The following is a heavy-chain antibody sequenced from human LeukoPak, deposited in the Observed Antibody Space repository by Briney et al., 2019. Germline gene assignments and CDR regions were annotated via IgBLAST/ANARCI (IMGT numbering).Heavy chain of an antibody. CDR2: ISTTSNYK. CDR3: ARESGSGWYLDY. D-gene: IGHD6-19*01. V-gene: IGHV3-21*06. Sequence: GGSLRLSGAASGFTFSSYSMNWLRQAPGKGLEGGSSISTTSNYKYYADSLKGRFTISRDNDKISLYLQMNSLRAEDTAVYYCARESGSGWYLDYWGQGTLVTVSS. J-gene: IGHJ4*02. CDR1: GFTFSSYS.